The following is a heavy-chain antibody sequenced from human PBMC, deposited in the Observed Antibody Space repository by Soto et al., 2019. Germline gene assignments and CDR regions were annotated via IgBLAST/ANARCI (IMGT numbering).Heavy chain of an antibody. CDR1: GFTFSSYA. J-gene: IGHJ4*02. CDR3: ARDSDPDYYDSSGYPDY. CDR2: ISYDGSNK. V-gene: IGHV3-30-3*01. Sequence: PGGSLRLSCAASGFTFSSYAMHWVRQAPGKGLEWVAVISYDGSNKYYADSVKGRFTISRDNSKNTLYLQMNSLRAEDTAVYYCARDSDPDYYDSSGYPDYWGQGTLVTVSS. D-gene: IGHD3-22*01.